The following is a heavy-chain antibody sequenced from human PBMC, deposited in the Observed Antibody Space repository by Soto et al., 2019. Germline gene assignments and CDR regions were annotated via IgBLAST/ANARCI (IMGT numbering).Heavy chain of an antibody. V-gene: IGHV4-39*01. Sequence: SETLSLTCTVSGGSISSSSYYWGWIRQPPGKGLEWIGSIYYSGSTYYNPSLKSRVTISVDTSKNQFSLKLSSVTAADTAVYYCARRQQLAPYNWFDPWGQGTLVTVSS. J-gene: IGHJ5*02. CDR3: ARRQQLAPYNWFDP. D-gene: IGHD6-13*01. CDR1: GGSISSSSYY. CDR2: IYYSGST.